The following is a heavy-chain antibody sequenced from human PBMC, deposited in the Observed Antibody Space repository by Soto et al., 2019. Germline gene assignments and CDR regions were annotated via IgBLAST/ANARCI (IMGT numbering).Heavy chain of an antibody. CDR2: ISGSGGST. Sequence: GGSLRLSCAASGFTFSSYAMSWVRQAPGKGLEWVSAISGSGGSTYYTDSVKGRFTISRDNSKNTLYLQMNSLRAEDTAVYYCAKDRAGGVAARIDYCGEGTLVTVSS. CDR3: AKDRAGGVAARIDY. J-gene: IGHJ4*02. V-gene: IGHV3-23*01. D-gene: IGHD6-6*01. CDR1: GFTFSSYA.